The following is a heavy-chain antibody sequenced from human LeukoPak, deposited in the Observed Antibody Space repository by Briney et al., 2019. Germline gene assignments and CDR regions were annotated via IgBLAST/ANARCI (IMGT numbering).Heavy chain of an antibody. J-gene: IGHJ4*02. CDR1: GFTFNKYA. V-gene: IGHV3-23*01. D-gene: IGHD4-17*01. CDR2: ISRNSGDYT. CDR3: SKKGQNEDYGKPD. Sequence: GGSLRLSCAASGFTFNKYAMHWVRQAPGKGLECVASISRNSGDYTLYAASVKGRFTISRDNSRSTLYLQMNSLRAEDTAVYYCSKKGQNEDYGKPDWGQGTLVTVSS.